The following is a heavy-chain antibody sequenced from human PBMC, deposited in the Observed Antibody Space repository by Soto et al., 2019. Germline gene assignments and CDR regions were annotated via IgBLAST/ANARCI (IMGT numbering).Heavy chain of an antibody. J-gene: IGHJ4*02. D-gene: IGHD3-16*01. CDR2: IYYSGST. CDR1: GGSISSNY. CDR3: ARAWGEAFDY. V-gene: IGHV4-59*01. Sequence: QVQLQESGPGLVKPSETLSLTCTVSGGSISSNYWSWIRQPPGKGLEWIGYIYYSGSTNYNPSLKSRVTISVDTSKNQFSLKLSSVTAADTAVYYCARAWGEAFDYWGQGTLVTVSS.